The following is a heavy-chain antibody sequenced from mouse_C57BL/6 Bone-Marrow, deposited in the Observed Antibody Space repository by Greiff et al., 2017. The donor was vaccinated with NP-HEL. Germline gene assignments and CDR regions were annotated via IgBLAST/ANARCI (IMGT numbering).Heavy chain of an antibody. D-gene: IGHD1-1*01. CDR3: AREGHYYGSSLDV. CDR2: IHPNSGST. Sequence: VQLQQPGAELVKPGASVKLSCKASGYTFTSYWMHWVKQRPGQGLEWIGMIHPNSGSTNYNEKFKSKATLTVDKSSSTAYMQLSSLTSEDSAVYYCAREGHYYGSSLDVWGTGTTVTVSS. CDR1: GYTFTSYW. V-gene: IGHV1-64*01. J-gene: IGHJ1*03.